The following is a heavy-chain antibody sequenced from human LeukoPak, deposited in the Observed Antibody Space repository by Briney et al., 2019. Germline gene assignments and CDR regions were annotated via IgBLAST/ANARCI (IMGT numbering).Heavy chain of an antibody. CDR3: ARVESGYSYGFASYSYYMDV. V-gene: IGHV3-30*04. Sequence: PGGSLRLSCAASGFTFSSYAMHWVRQAPGKGLEWVAGISYDGSNKYYADSVKGRFTISRDNSKNTLYLQMNGLRAEDTAVYYCARVESGYSYGFASYSYYMDVWGKGTTVTVSS. CDR1: GFTFSSYA. CDR2: ISYDGSNK. J-gene: IGHJ6*03. D-gene: IGHD5-18*01.